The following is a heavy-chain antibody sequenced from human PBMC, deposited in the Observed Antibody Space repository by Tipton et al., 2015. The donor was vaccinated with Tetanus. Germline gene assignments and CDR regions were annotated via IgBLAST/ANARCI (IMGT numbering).Heavy chain of an antibody. J-gene: IGHJ5*02. CDR2: IYFKGDT. Sequence: TLSLTCTVSEGSISDKKYYWGWIRQPPGKGLEWIASIYFKGDTYYSPTLKSRVTIAVDTSQNVFSLRLTSVTAADTAVYYCARHLYGYWFDPWGQGTLVTVSS. V-gene: IGHV4-39*02. D-gene: IGHD3-10*01. CDR1: EGSISDKKYY. CDR3: ARHLYGYWFDP.